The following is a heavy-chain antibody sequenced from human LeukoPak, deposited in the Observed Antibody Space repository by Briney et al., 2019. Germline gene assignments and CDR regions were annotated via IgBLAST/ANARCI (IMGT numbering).Heavy chain of an antibody. Sequence: SVKVSCKASGGTFSSYAISWVRQAPGQGLEWMGGIIPIFGTANYAQKFQGRVTITADESTSTAYMELSSLRSEDTAVYYCARLSTYYYDSSGYYYGGSAFDIWGQGTMVTVSS. CDR2: IIPIFGTA. CDR1: GGTFSSYA. J-gene: IGHJ3*02. D-gene: IGHD3-22*01. CDR3: ARLSTYYYDSSGYYYGGSAFDI. V-gene: IGHV1-69*01.